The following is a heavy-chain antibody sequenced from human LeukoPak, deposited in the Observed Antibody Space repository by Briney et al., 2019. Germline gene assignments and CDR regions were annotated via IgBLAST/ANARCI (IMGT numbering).Heavy chain of an antibody. CDR1: LDSITSSY. CDR2: IYNSGSTSYHSGNT. V-gene: IGHV4-59*01. CDR3: ARDSSGLDAFDV. J-gene: IGHJ3*01. D-gene: IGHD3-22*01. Sequence: SETLSLTCTVSLDSITSSYWSWIRQPPGKGLEWIGCIYNSGSTSYHSGNTKFNPSLKSRVTLSVDTSKNQFSLKLTSVTAADTAVYYCARDSSGLDAFDVWGPGTMVTVSS.